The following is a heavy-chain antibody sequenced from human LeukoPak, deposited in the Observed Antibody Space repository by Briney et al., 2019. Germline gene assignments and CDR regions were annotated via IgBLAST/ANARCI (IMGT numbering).Heavy chain of an antibody. CDR2: ISPDGRNI. V-gene: IGHV3-74*01. CDR1: GFTLSDYW. Sequence: GGSLRLSCAASGFTLSDYWMNWVRQVPGKGPVWVSHISPDGRNIAYADSVKGRFTISRDSAKNTLYLQMNSLRVGDTAVYYCGRSGGGTTPYDCWGQGTLVTVSS. J-gene: IGHJ4*02. D-gene: IGHD1-7*01. CDR3: GRSGGGTTPYDC.